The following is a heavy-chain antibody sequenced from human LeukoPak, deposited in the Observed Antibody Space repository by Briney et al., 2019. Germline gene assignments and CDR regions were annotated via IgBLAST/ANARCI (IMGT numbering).Heavy chain of an antibody. CDR1: GFTFSSYS. Sequence: PGGSLSLSCAASGFTFSSYSMNWGRQAPGMGLEWVSSISSSSSYIYYADSVKGRFTISRDNAKNSLYLQMNSLRAEDTAVYYCARDLYSGSYFGDFDYWGQGTLVTVSS. J-gene: IGHJ4*02. D-gene: IGHD1-26*01. CDR2: ISSSSSYI. CDR3: ARDLYSGSYFGDFDY. V-gene: IGHV3-21*01.